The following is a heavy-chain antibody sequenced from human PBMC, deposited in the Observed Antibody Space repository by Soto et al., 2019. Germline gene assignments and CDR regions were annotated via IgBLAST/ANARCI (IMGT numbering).Heavy chain of an antibody. CDR3: ARGRNVYYDSSGYYYPYYYYYGMDV. CDR1: GGSFSGYY. V-gene: IGHV4-34*01. Sequence: XETLCLTCSVYGGSFSGYYWSWIRQPPGKGLEWIGEINHSGSTNYNPSLKSRVTISVDTSKNQFSLKLSSVTAADTAVYYCARGRNVYYDSSGYYYPYYYYYGMDVWGQGSTVTVSS. D-gene: IGHD3-22*01. CDR2: INHSGST. J-gene: IGHJ6*02.